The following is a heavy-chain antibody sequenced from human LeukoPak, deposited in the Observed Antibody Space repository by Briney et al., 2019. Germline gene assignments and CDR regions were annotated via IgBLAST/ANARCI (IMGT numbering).Heavy chain of an antibody. CDR3: ARIDC. CDR2: IFHNGKT. J-gene: IGHJ4*02. Sequence: SETLSLTCTVSGGSVSTSDYYWGWIRQTPGKGLEWIGDIFHNGKTNYNPSLKGRVTISIDTSNNQFSLRLPSVTAADTAVYYCARIDCWGQGTLVTVSS. CDR1: GGSVSTSDYY. V-gene: IGHV4-39*07.